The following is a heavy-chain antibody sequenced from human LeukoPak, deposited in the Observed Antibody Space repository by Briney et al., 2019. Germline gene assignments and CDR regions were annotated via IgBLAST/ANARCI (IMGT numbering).Heavy chain of an antibody. V-gene: IGHV1-69*06. D-gene: IGHD4-17*01. CDR2: IIPIFGTA. CDR3: ARDGDYYIDY. Sequence: ASVKVSCKASGGTFSSYAISWVRQAPGQGLEWMGRIIPIFGTANYAQKFQGRVTITADKSTSTAYMELSSLRSEDTAVYHCARDGDYYIDYWGQGTLVTVSS. CDR1: GGTFSSYA. J-gene: IGHJ4*02.